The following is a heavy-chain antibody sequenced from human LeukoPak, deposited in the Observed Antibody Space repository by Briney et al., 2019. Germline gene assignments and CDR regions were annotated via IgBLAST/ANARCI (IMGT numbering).Heavy chain of an antibody. J-gene: IGHJ4*02. CDR2: IYYSGST. V-gene: IGHV4-39*07. CDR1: GGSISSSSYY. Sequence: PSETLSLTCTVSGGSISSSSYYWGWIRQPPGKGLEWIGSIYYSGSTYYNPSLKNRVTISVDKSKNQFSLKLSSVTAADTAVYYCARFGYSSSWAPGFDYWGQGTLVTVSS. D-gene: IGHD6-13*01. CDR3: ARFGYSSSWAPGFDY.